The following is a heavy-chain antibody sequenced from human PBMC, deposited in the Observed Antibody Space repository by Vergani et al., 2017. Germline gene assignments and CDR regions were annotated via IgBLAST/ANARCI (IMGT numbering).Heavy chain of an antibody. CDR2: IYHSGST. Sequence: QLQLQESGSGLVKPSQTLSLTCAVSGGSISSGGYSLSWIRQPPGKGLEWIGYIYHSGSTYYNPSLKSRVTISVDRSKNQFSLKLSAVTAADTAVYYCARDRGYSYGLDYWGQGTLVTVSS. D-gene: IGHD5-18*01. J-gene: IGHJ4*02. V-gene: IGHV4-30-2*01. CDR1: GGSISSGGYS. CDR3: ARDRGYSYGLDY.